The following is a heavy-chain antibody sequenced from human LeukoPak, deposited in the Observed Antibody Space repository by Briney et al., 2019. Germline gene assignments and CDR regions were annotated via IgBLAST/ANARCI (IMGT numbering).Heavy chain of an antibody. D-gene: IGHD3-9*01. CDR3: ARRGYYDIRGYMDV. Sequence: SVKVSCKASGFTFTSSAVQWVRQARGQGLEWMGGIIPIFGTANYAQKFQGRVTITADESTSTAYMELSSLRSEDTAVYYCARRGYYDIRGYMDVWGKGTTVTVSS. CDR1: GFTFTSSA. J-gene: IGHJ6*03. CDR2: IIPIFGTA. V-gene: IGHV1-69*13.